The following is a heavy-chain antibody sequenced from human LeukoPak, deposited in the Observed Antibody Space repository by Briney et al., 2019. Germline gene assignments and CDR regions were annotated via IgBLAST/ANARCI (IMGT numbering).Heavy chain of an antibody. Sequence: SETLSLTCIVSGYSLSSNYYWGWIRQPPGKGLEWIGSIYYSGSTYYNPSLKSRVTISVDTSKNQFSLKLSSVTAADTAVYYCARDGTVIAATPDWGQGALVTVSS. CDR1: GYSLSSNYY. CDR3: ARDGTVIAATPD. V-gene: IGHV4-38-2*02. CDR2: IYYSGST. D-gene: IGHD6-13*01. J-gene: IGHJ4*02.